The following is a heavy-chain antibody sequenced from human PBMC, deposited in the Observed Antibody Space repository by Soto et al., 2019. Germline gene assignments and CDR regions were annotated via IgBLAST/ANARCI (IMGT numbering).Heavy chain of an antibody. CDR2: MIPILGIA. CDR1: GGTFRSYT. D-gene: IGHD3-10*01. V-gene: IGHV1-69*02. Sequence: QVQLVQSGAEVKKPGSSVKVSCKASGGTFRSYTFSWVRQAPGQGLEWMGRMIPILGIANDAQTFQGRVTVTEDKPKSKAYMEQSSLRSEDTAVYYCARGARGTMVDGIDPGGEGSLVTVS. J-gene: IGHJ5*02. CDR3: ARGARGTMVDGIDP.